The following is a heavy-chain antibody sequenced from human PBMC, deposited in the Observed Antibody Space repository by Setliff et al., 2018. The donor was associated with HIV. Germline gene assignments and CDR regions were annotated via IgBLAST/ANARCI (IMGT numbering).Heavy chain of an antibody. V-gene: IGHV4-38-2*02. CDR1: GYFISSSYY. D-gene: IGHD3-22*01. CDR2: FYHSGST. Sequence: SETLSLTCTVSGYFISSSYYWGWIRQSPGKGLEWIGNFYHSGSTYYNPSLKSRVTISATSKNQFSLKLSSVTASDTAVYYCARASSDSSGWGYYFDYWGQGTLVTVSS. CDR3: ARASSDSSGWGYYFDY. J-gene: IGHJ4*02.